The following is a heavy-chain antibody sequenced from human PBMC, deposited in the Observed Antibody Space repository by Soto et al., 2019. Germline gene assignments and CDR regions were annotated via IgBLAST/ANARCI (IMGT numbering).Heavy chain of an antibody. CDR3: ARDFGDIVATDWSYFDY. J-gene: IGHJ4*02. CDR1: GFTFSDYY. CDR2: ISSSGSTI. V-gene: IGHV3-11*01. Sequence: PGGSLRLSCAASGFTFSDYYMNWIRQAPGKGLEWVSYISSSGSTIYYADSVKGRFTISRDNAKNSLYLQMNSLRAEDTAVYHCARDFGDIVATDWSYFDYWGQGTLVTVSS. D-gene: IGHD5-12*01.